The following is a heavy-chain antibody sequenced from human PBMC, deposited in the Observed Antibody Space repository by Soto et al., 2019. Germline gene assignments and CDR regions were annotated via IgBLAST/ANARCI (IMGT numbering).Heavy chain of an antibody. J-gene: IGHJ6*02. Sequence: PGGSLRLSCAASGFTFSSYGMHWVRQAPGKGLEWVAVISYDGSNKYYADSVKGRFTISRDNSKNTLYLQMNSLRAEDTAVYYCAKDPHYDFWSGSGMDVWGQGTTVTVSS. CDR2: ISYDGSNK. D-gene: IGHD3-3*01. CDR3: AKDPHYDFWSGSGMDV. V-gene: IGHV3-30*18. CDR1: GFTFSSYG.